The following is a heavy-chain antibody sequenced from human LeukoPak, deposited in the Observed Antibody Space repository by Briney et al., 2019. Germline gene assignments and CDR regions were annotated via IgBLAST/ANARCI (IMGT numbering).Heavy chain of an antibody. D-gene: IGHD6-19*01. V-gene: IGHV3-23*01. CDR2: ISGSGGST. CDR1: GFTFSNYW. J-gene: IGHJ4*02. Sequence: GGSLRLSCAASGFTFSNYWIHWVRQAPGKGLEWVSAISGSGGSTYYADSVKGRFTISRDNSKNTLYLQMNSLRAEDTAVYYCAKGGIAVGLFDYWGQGTLVTVSS. CDR3: AKGGIAVGLFDY.